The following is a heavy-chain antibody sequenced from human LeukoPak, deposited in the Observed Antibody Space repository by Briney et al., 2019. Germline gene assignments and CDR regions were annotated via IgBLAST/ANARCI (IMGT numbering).Heavy chain of an antibody. CDR3: ARHLIREDYSRSSIGFDP. V-gene: IGHV4-59*08. D-gene: IGHD6-6*01. Sequence: SETLSRTCTVSGGSISSYYWSWVRQPPGEGLEWIGYIYFSGSTDYNPSLKRRVTISGDTSKNQFSLKLSSVTAADPAVYYCARHLIREDYSRSSIGFDPWDQGTLVTVSS. CDR2: IYFSGST. CDR1: GGSISSYY. J-gene: IGHJ5*02.